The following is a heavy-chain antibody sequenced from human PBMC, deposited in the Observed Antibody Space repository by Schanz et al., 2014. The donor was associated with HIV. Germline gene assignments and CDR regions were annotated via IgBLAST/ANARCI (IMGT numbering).Heavy chain of an antibody. D-gene: IGHD2-21*01. Sequence: EVQILESGGGLVQPGGSLRLSCVVSGFPFSSSVMSWVRQAPGKGLEWVSVVYIGDSTFYANSVKGRFTISRDDSKNTLYLQMNSLRAEDTAMYYCAAGLIRYFFDYWGQGTLVTVSS. CDR2: VYIGDST. CDR1: GFPFSSSV. V-gene: IGHV3-66*01. CDR3: AAGLIRYFFDY. J-gene: IGHJ4*02.